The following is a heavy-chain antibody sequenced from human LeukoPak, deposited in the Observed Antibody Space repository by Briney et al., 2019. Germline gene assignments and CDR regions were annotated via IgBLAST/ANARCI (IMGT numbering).Heavy chain of an antibody. D-gene: IGHD2-2*01. CDR2: ISSSGSTI. V-gene: IGHV3-48*03. CDR1: GFTFSSYE. J-gene: IGHJ5*02. CDR3: ARGVGYCSSTSCYWWFDP. Sequence: GGSLRLSCAASGFTFSSYEMNWVRQAPGKGLEWVSYISSSGSTIYYADSVKGRFTISRDNAKNTLYLQMNSLRAEDTAVYYCARGVGYCSSTSCYWWFDPWGQGTLVTVSS.